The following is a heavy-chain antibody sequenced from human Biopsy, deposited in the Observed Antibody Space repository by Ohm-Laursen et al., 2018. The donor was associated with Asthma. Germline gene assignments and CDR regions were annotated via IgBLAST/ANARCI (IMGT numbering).Heavy chain of an antibody. CDR1: GFSFSSYG. CDR3: AREGVAGTHIED. J-gene: IGHJ4*02. D-gene: IGHD6-19*01. V-gene: IGHV3-30*03. CDR2: ISFDGTNK. Sequence: SLRLSCSASGFSFSSYGMHWVRQTPGKGLEWVAVISFDGTNKYYADSVKGRFTISRDNSKNTLDLQMNSLTAEDTAVYYCAREGVAGTHIEDWGQGTLVTVSS.